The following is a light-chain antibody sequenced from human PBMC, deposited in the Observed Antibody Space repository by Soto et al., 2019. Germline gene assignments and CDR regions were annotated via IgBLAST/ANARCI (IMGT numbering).Light chain of an antibody. CDR3: QVWNSDSEHYV. Sequence: VQTARVPCGGDNIGTKSVHWYRQRPGQAPVLVVYDDASRPSGNPDRVSGSNSGNTATLTISRVEAGDEADYYCQVWNSDSEHYVFGGGTKVTV. J-gene: IGLJ1*01. CDR1: NIGTKS. V-gene: IGLV3-21*02. CDR2: DDA.